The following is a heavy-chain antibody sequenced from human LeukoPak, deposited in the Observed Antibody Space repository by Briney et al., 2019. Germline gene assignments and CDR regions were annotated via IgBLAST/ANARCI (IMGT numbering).Heavy chain of an antibody. D-gene: IGHD3-16*01. Sequence: HPGGSLRLSCAASGFTFSRYTMNWVRQAPGKELEWISNIRSESSSTTYADSVKGRFTISRDNAKNSLYLQINSLRAEGTAVYYCVRDLNWAFDYWGQGTLVTVSS. CDR3: VRDLNWAFDY. CDR1: GFTFSRYT. J-gene: IGHJ4*02. CDR2: IRSESSST. V-gene: IGHV3-48*01.